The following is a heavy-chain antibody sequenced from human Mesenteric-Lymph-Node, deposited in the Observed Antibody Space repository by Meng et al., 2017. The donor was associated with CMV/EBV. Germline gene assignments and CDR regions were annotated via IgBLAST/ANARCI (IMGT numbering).Heavy chain of an antibody. J-gene: IGHJ4*02. CDR1: GFAFDDDA. Sequence: GGSLRLSCEASGFAFDDDAMHWVRQAPGKGLEWVSLISWDGTITYYTDSVKGRFTISRDNSRNFLYLQMNSLRAEDTALYYCAKDPGRGGDYYFDYWGQGTLVTVSS. D-gene: IGHD1-26*01. CDR2: ISWDGTIT. CDR3: AKDPGRGGDYYFDY. V-gene: IGHV3-43D*03.